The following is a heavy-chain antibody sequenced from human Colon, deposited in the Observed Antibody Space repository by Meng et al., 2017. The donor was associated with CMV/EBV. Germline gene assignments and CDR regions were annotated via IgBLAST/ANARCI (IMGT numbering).Heavy chain of an antibody. CDR3: VRESQSGSYIYLQH. CDR2: ISAYTGDP. D-gene: IGHD1-26*01. V-gene: IGHV1-18*01. CDR1: GYTFSNYG. J-gene: IGHJ1*01. Sequence: VRLVQSGAEVKKPGVSVKASCKASGYTFSNYGISWVRQAPGQGLEWMGWISAYTGDPYYAQKFQGRVTMTTDTSTSTAYMELRSLRSDDTAVYYCVRESQSGSYIYLQHWGQGTLVTVSS.